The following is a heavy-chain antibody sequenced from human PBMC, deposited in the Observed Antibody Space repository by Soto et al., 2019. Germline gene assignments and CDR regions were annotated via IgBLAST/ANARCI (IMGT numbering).Heavy chain of an antibody. CDR3: AREGAVAGHHYFDY. D-gene: IGHD6-19*01. CDR2: ISYDGSNK. V-gene: IGHV3-30-3*01. J-gene: IGHJ4*02. CDR1: GFTFSSYA. Sequence: GGSLRLSCAASGFTFSSYAMHWVRQAPGKGLEWVAVISYDGSNKYYADSVKGRFTISRDNSKNTLYLQMNSLRAEDTAVYYCAREGAVAGHHYFDYWGQGTLVTVSS.